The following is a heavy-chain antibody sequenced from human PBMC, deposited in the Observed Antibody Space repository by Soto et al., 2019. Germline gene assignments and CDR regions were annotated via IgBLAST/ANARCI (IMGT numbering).Heavy chain of an antibody. D-gene: IGHD3-22*01. V-gene: IGHV1-3*01. J-gene: IGHJ4*02. CDR1: GYTFTSYA. CDR3: ATEPRGYSSGYYSY. Sequence: ASVKVSCKASGYTFTSYAMHWVRQAPGQRLEWMGWINAGNGETIYAQKFQGRVTMTEDTSTDTAYMELSSLRSEDTAVYYCATEPRGYSSGYYSYWGQGTQVTVSS. CDR2: INAGNGET.